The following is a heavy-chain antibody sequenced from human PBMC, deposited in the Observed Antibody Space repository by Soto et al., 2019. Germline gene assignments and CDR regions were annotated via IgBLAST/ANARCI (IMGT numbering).Heavy chain of an antibody. Sequence: QVQLVQSRAEVKKPGASVKVSCKASGYTFSDYYIHWVRQAPGHGLDWMGIINPPDGSTTYAQKFQGRVSMPSDTSTSTVYMELSSLRSEDTAIYYCARYYDSSGPAFDYWGQGPLVTVSS. J-gene: IGHJ4*02. CDR3: ARYYDSSGPAFDY. CDR2: INPPDGST. V-gene: IGHV1-46*01. D-gene: IGHD3-22*01. CDR1: GYTFSDYY.